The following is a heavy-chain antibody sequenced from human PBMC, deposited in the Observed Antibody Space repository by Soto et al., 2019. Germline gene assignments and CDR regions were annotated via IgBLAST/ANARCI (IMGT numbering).Heavy chain of an antibody. J-gene: IGHJ5*02. V-gene: IGHV3-66*01. Sequence: QLVESGGALVQPGGSLRLSCAASGFTVSKNSMSWVRQAPGKGLEWVSLIYGGGGTKSAASVKGRFTISRYSPKNSVYLQINSLRAGDTAVYYCAGGPNSNSWGFAWGQGTLVTVSS. CDR1: GFTVSKNS. D-gene: IGHD3-16*01. CDR3: AGGPNSNSWGFA. CDR2: IYGGGGT.